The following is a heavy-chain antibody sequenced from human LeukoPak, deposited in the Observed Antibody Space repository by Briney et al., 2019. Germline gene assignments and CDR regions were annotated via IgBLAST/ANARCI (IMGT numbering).Heavy chain of an antibody. V-gene: IGHV3-11*01. Sequence: GGSLRPSCAASGFTFSDYYMSWIRQAPGKGLEWVSYISSSGSTIYYADSVKGRFTISRDNAKNSLYLQMNSLRAEDTAVYYCAREAYSSSSWPGVTYNWFDPWGQGTLVTVSS. CDR2: ISSSGSTI. CDR3: AREAYSSSSWPGVTYNWFDP. D-gene: IGHD6-13*01. CDR1: GFTFSDYY. J-gene: IGHJ5*02.